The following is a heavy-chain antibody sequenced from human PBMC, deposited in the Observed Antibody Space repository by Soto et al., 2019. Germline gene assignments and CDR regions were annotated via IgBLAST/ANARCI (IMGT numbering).Heavy chain of an antibody. J-gene: IGHJ4*02. CDR2: IYSNGTT. Sequence: EVQLVETGGGLIQPGGSLRLSCATSGFTVSTNYMNWVRQAPGKGLEWISVIYSNGTTYYADSVKGRFTISRDNSRNTLHLQMSGLRAGDTAVYYCARGGPFYELLTGYYRYNYYFDYWGQGTLVTVSS. CDR3: ARGGPFYELLTGYYRYNYYFDY. V-gene: IGHV3-53*02. CDR1: GFTVSTNY. D-gene: IGHD3-9*01.